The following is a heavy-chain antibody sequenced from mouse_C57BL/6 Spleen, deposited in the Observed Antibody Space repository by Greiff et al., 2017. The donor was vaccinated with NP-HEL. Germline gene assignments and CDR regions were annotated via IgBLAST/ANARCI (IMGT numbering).Heavy chain of an antibody. J-gene: IGHJ2*01. CDR3: ARGGYSNWDY. V-gene: IGHV1-26*01. CDR2: INPNNGGT. CDR1: GYTFTDYY. Sequence: EVQLQQSGPELVKPGASVKISCKASGYTFTDYYMNWVKQSHGKSLEWIGDINPNNGGTSYNQKFKGKATLTVAKSSSTAYMELRSLTSEDSAVYYCARGGYSNWDYWGQGTTLTVSS. D-gene: IGHD2-5*01.